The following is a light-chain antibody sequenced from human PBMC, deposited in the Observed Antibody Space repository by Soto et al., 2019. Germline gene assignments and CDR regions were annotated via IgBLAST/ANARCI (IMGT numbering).Light chain of an antibody. V-gene: IGKV3-20*01. Sequence: EIVLTQSPGTLSLSPGEGATLSCRASQSVSSSYLAWYQQKPGQAPRLLIYGASSRATGIPDRFSGSGSGTDFTLTISRLEPEDFVMYYCQQYGSSPRTFGQGTKLEIK. CDR1: QSVSSSY. CDR3: QQYGSSPRT. CDR2: GAS. J-gene: IGKJ2*01.